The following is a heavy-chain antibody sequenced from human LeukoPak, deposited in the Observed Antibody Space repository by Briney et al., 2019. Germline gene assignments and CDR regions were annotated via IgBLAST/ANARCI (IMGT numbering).Heavy chain of an antibody. V-gene: IGHV4-59*01. CDR1: GGSISSYY. D-gene: IGHD3-10*01. CDR2: IYYSGST. J-gene: IGHJ4*02. CDR3: ARGRLGGSGSYYNVLDY. Sequence: SETLSLTCTVSGGSISSYYWSWIRQPPGKGLEWIGYIYYSGSTNYNPSLKSRVTISVDTSRNQFSLKLSSVTAADTAVYYCARGRLGGSGSYYNVLDYWGQGTLVTVST.